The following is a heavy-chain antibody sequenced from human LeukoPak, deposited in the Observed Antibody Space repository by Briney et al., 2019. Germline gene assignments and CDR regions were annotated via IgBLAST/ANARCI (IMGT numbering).Heavy chain of an antibody. D-gene: IGHD3-22*01. CDR1: GGSISSYY. J-gene: IGHJ4*02. Sequence: SETLSLTCTVSGGSISSYYWSWIRQPPGKGLEWIGYIYYSGSTNYNPSLKSRVTISVDTSKNQFSLKLSSVTAADTAVYYCARGPDNYYDTPSDYWGQGTLVTVSS. CDR3: ARGPDNYYDTPSDY. V-gene: IGHV4-59*01. CDR2: IYYSGST.